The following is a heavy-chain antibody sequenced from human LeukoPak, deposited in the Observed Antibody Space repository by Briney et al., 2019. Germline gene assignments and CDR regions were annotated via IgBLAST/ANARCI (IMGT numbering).Heavy chain of an antibody. D-gene: IGHD3-22*01. V-gene: IGHV3-74*03. CDR2: IDNAGSIT. J-gene: IGHJ5*01. CDR3: VRSAFHAGSGNYYDS. CDR1: GFTFSNYW. Sequence: GGSLRLSWAASGFTFSNYWIHWVRQAPGKGLVWVSRIDNAGSITTYADSVKGRFTISRDNAENTLYLQMNSLRVEDTAVYYCVRSAFHAGSGNYYDSWGQGTLVTVS.